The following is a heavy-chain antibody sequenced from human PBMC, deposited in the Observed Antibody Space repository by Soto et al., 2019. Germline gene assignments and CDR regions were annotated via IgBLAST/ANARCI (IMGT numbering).Heavy chain of an antibody. J-gene: IGHJ4*02. CDR2: ISGSGGST. V-gene: IGHV3-23*01. Sequence: EVHLLESGGDLIQPGGSLRLSCVASGITFGSYAMSWVRQAPGKGLEWVSDISGSGGSTYYADSVKGRFTISRDNSKNTLHLQMNSLRAEDTAVYYCAKERKGYSSGWYRIDYWGQGTLVTVSS. CDR1: GITFGSYA. CDR3: AKERKGYSSGWYRIDY. D-gene: IGHD6-19*01.